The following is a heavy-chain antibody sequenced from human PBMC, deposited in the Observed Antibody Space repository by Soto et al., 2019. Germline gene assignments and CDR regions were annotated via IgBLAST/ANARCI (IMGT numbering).Heavy chain of an antibody. J-gene: IGHJ4*02. CDR2: ISYDGGNK. CDR1: GFTFTIYG. Sequence: GSLRLSCVASGFTFTIYGMHWVRQAPGKGLEWVAVISYDGGNKYYADSVKGRFTISRDNSKNTLYLQMNSLRAEDTAVYYCAKDRTEATGGINYWGQGTLVTVSS. V-gene: IGHV3-30*18. CDR3: AKDRTEATGGINY. D-gene: IGHD6-13*01.